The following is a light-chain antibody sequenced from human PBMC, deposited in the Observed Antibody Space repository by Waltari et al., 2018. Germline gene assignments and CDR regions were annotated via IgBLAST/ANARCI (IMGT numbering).Light chain of an antibody. Sequence: EIMMTQSPATLSVSPGERATLPCRASQSVSSNLAWYQHKPGQAPRLLIYGASTRATGIPARFSGSGSGTEFTLTISSLQSEDFAVYYCQHYNNWPPWTFGQGTMVEIK. CDR1: QSVSSN. CDR2: GAS. CDR3: QHYNNWPPWT. V-gene: IGKV3-15*01. J-gene: IGKJ1*01.